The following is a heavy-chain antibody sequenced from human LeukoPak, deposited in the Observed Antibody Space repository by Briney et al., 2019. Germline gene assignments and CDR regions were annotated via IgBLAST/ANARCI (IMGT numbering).Heavy chain of an antibody. J-gene: IGHJ5*02. CDR3: ARAAAATGTGWFDP. CDR2: IYYSGRT. CDR1: GGSISSSSSY. Sequence: SETLSLTCTISGGSISSSSSYWGWIRQPPGKGLECIGSIYYSGRTYYNPSLKSRVTISVDTSKNQFSLKLSSVTAADTAVYYCARAAAATGTGWFDPWGQGTLVTVSS. V-gene: IGHV4-39*07. D-gene: IGHD6-13*01.